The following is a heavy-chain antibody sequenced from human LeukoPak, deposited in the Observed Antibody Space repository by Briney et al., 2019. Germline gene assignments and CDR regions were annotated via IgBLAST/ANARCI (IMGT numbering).Heavy chain of an antibody. D-gene: IGHD4-11*01. CDR2: IIPIFGTA. V-gene: IGHV1-69*05. CDR1: GGTFSSYA. CDR3: ARGSDYSNYAPTPYFDY. Sequence: SVKVSCKASGGTFSSYAISWVRQAPGQGLEWMGGIIPIFGTANYAQKFQGRVTITTDESTSTAYMELSSLRSEDTAVYYCARGSDYSNYAPTPYFDYWGQGTLVTVSS. J-gene: IGHJ4*02.